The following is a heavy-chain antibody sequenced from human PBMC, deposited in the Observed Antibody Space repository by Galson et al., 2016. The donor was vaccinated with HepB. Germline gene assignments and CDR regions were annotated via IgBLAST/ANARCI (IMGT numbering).Heavy chain of an antibody. CDR2: VSTNNGFT. V-gene: IGHV1-18*01. Sequence: SVKVSCKASGYTFTSYEISWVRQAPGQGLECMGWVSTNNGFTNYAQNLLGRVTMTTDTSTNTAYLELRSLRSDDTAMYFCATWEPTTGEYFRHWGQATQVWTHISPATATNTTYLELRSLRSGRTAIYFGETLEPTTGAYCRHWGQGTLVTVSS. D-gene: IGHD1-26*01. CDR3: ATWEPTTGEYFRHWGQATQVWTHISPATATNTTYLELRSLRSGRTAIYFGETLEPTTGAYCRH. CDR1: GYTFTSYE. J-gene: IGHJ1*01.